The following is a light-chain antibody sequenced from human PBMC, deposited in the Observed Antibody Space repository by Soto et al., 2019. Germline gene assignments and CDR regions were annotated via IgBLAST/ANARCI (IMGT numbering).Light chain of an antibody. V-gene: IGLV2-8*01. J-gene: IGLJ3*02. Sequence: QSALTQPPSASGSPGQSVTISCTGTSRDVGGYNYVSWYQQYPGRAPNLMIYEVTKRPSGVADRFSGSKSGNTASLTVSGLQAEDEADYYCSSYAASNNFYFVFGGGTKLTVL. CDR2: EVT. CDR1: SRDVGGYNY. CDR3: SSYAASNNFYFV.